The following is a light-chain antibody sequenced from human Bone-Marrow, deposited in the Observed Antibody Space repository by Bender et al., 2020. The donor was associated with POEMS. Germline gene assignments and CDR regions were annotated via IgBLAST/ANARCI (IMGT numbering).Light chain of an antibody. CDR2: SSH. V-gene: IGLV1-44*01. Sequence: QSVLTQPPSASGTPGQRVTISCSGGSSNIGAHAVNWYQHLPGTAPKLLIYSSHRRPSEVPDRFSGSRSGTSASLAISGIQSEDEADYYWAVWDDSLNGWVFGGGTKLTVL. J-gene: IGLJ3*02. CDR1: SSNIGAHA. CDR3: AVWDDSLNGWV.